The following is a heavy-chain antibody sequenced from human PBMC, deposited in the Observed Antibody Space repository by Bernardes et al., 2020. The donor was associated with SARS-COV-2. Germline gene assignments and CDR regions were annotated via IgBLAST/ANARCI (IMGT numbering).Heavy chain of an antibody. Sequence: SETLSLTCTVSGGSISSYYWSWIRQPPGKGLEWIGYIYYSGSTNYNPSLKSRVTISVDTSKNQFSLKLSSVTPADTAVYYCARDLSHLVRRGFDLWGRGTLVTVSS. CDR1: GGSISSYY. J-gene: IGHJ2*01. D-gene: IGHD3-10*01. CDR3: ARDLSHLVRRGFDL. CDR2: IYYSGST. V-gene: IGHV4-59*01.